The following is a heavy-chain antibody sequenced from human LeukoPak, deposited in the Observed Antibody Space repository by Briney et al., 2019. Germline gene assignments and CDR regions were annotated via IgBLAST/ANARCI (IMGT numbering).Heavy chain of an antibody. D-gene: IGHD6-6*01. V-gene: IGHV4-59*01. CDR1: GGSINSYY. CDR3: ARDGCGSSSCLDY. Sequence: WETLSLTCTVSGGSINSYYWSWIRQPPGKGLEWIGYISYSGSTNYNPSLKSRVTISVDTSKNQFSLKLSSVTAADTAVYYCARDGCGSSSCLDYWGQGTLVTVSS. CDR2: ISYSGST. J-gene: IGHJ4*02.